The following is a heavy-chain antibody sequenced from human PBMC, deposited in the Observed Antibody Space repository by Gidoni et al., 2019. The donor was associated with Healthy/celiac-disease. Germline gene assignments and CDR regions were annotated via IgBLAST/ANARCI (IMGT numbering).Heavy chain of an antibody. CDR1: GGSFSGYY. D-gene: IGHD3-22*01. J-gene: IGHJ4*02. Sequence: QVQLQQWGAGLLKPSETLSLTCAVYGGSFSGYYWSWIRQPPGKGLEWIGEINHSGSTNYNPSLKSRVTISVDTSKNQFSLKLSSVTAADTAVYYCARGVITMIVPGRYYIDYWGQGTLVTVSS. CDR2: INHSGST. V-gene: IGHV4-34*01. CDR3: ARGVITMIVPGRYYIDY.